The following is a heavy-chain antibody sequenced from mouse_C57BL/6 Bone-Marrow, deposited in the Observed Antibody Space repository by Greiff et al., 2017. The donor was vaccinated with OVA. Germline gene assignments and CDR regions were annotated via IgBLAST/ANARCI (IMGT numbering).Heavy chain of an antibody. CDR2: IDPSASYT. V-gene: IGHV1-59*01. J-gene: IGHJ3*01. CDR3: ARSLFAY. Sequence: QVQLQQPGAELVRPGTSVKLSCKASGYTFTSYWMHWVKQRPGQGLEWIGVIDPSASYTNYNQKFKGKATLTVDTSSSTAYMQLSSLTSEDSAVYYCARSLFAYWGQGTLVTVSA. CDR1: GYTFTSYW.